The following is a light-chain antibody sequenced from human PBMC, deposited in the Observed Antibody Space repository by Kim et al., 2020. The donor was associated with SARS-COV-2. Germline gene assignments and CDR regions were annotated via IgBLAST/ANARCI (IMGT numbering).Light chain of an antibody. V-gene: IGKV1-17*03. CDR2: AAS. CDR3: LQHDSYPLT. Sequence: ASEGDRVTITCRASQDISNYLDWYQQKPGKVPKLLIYAASSLQSGVPSRFSGSGSGTEFTLTISSLQPEDFATYYCLQHDSYPLTFGEGTKVDIK. J-gene: IGKJ4*02. CDR1: QDISNY.